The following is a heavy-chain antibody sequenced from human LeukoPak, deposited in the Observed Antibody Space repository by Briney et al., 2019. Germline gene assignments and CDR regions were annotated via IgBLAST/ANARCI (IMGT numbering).Heavy chain of an antibody. J-gene: IGHJ4*02. CDR1: GGSISSGGYS. CDR3: ARVDTSMVAFDY. V-gene: IGHV4-30-2*01. CDR2: IYHSGST. D-gene: IGHD5-18*01. Sequence: PSQTLSLTCAVSGGSISSGGYSWSWIRQPPGKGLEWIGYIYHSGSTYYNPSLKSQVTMSVDRSKNQFSLKLSSVTAADTAVYYCARVDTSMVAFDYWGQGTLVTVSS.